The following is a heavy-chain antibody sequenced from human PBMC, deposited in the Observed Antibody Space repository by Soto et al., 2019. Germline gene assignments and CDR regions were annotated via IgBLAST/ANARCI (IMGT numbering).Heavy chain of an antibody. J-gene: IGHJ4*02. CDR1: GVSLTSGNW. V-gene: IGHV4-4*01. CDR2: IFHDGTA. CDR3: ARLVYDTRLNYMYFDF. Sequence: LPLTCAVSGVSLTSGNWWTWVRQSPQRGLEYIGEIFHDGTANYYPSFERRVAMSVDTSRNQFSLKLTSVTAADTAVYFCARLVYDTRLNYMYFDFWGQGTLVTVSS. D-gene: IGHD3-10*01.